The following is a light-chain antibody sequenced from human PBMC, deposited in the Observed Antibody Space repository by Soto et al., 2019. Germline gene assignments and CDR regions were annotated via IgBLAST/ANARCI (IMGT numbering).Light chain of an antibody. CDR1: SSNIGAGYD. CDR3: QSYDSSLSGLYV. CDR2: GNS. V-gene: IGLV1-40*01. Sequence: QSVLTQPPSVSGAPGQRVTISCTGSSSNIGAGYDVHWYQQLPGTAPKLLIYGNSNRPSGVPDRFSGSKSGTXXXXXITGLQAEDEADYYCQSYDSSLSGLYVFXXGTXXXXL. J-gene: IGLJ1*01.